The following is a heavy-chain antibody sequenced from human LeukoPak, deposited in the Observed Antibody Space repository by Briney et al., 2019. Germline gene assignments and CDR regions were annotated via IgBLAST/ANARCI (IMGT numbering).Heavy chain of an antibody. CDR3: ASANIVGATAIDC. Sequence: PSETLSLTCAVCGGSFSGYYWSWIRQPPGKGLEWIGEINHSGSTNYNPSLKSRVTISVDTSKNQFSLKLSSVTAADTAVYYCASANIVGATAIDCWGQGTLVTVSS. D-gene: IGHD1-26*01. CDR1: GGSFSGYY. J-gene: IGHJ4*02. V-gene: IGHV4-34*01. CDR2: INHSGST.